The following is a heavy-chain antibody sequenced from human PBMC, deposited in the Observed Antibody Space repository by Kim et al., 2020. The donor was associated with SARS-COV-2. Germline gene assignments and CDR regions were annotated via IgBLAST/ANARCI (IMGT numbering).Heavy chain of an antibody. CDR1: GFTFRNYW. J-gene: IGHJ4*02. Sequence: GGSLRLSCVASGFTFRNYWMHWVRQAPGKGLVWVSRIKTDGSTTNYADSVKGRFTVSRDNAKNTLYLQMNSLRGEDTGVYYCARVFYAAPGRDWGQGTL. CDR2: IKTDGSTT. V-gene: IGHV3-74*01. D-gene: IGHD2-15*01. CDR3: ARVFYAAPGRD.